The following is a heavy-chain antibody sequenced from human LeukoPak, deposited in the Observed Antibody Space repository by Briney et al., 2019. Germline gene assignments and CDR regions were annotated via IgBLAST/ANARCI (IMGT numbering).Heavy chain of an antibody. CDR3: ARVRGVIIP. Sequence: SETLSLTCAVSGGSISSSNWWSWVRQPPGKGLEWIGEINHSGSTNYNPSLKSRVTISVDTSKNQFSLKLSSVTAADTAVYYCARVRGVIIPWGQGTLVTVSS. CDR2: INHSGST. CDR1: GGSISSSNW. J-gene: IGHJ5*02. D-gene: IGHD3-10*01. V-gene: IGHV4-4*02.